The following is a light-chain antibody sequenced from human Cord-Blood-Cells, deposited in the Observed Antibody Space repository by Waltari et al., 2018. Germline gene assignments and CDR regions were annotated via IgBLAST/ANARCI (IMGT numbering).Light chain of an antibody. V-gene: IGKV1-12*01. CDR2: AAS. Sequence: DIQMTQSPSSVSASVGDRVTITCRASRGISSWLAWYQQKPGKAPMLLIYAASSWQSGLPSRFRCCGSRAVCTRCSRLVQGEDVDACEGQLGNGCADTFRQRTKLGI. J-gene: IGKJ2*01. CDR3: QLGNGCADT. CDR1: RGISSW.